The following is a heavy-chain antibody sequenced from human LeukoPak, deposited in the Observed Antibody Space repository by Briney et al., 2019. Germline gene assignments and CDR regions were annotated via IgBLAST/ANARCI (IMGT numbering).Heavy chain of an antibody. CDR3: ARVVPPYGSGSRYYYMDV. J-gene: IGHJ6*03. CDR1: GFTFSSYS. V-gene: IGHV3-21*01. CDR2: ISSSSSYI. Sequence: GGSLRLSCAASGFTFSSYSMNWVRRAPGKGLEWVSSISSSSSYIYYADSVKGRFTISRDNAKNSLYLQMNSLRAEDTAVYYCARVVPPYGSGSRYYYMDVWGKGTTVTVSS. D-gene: IGHD3-10*01.